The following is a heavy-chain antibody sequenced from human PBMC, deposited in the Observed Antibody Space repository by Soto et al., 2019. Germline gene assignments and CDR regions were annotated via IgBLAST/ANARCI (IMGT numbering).Heavy chain of an antibody. V-gene: IGHV1-46*01. J-gene: IGHJ6*02. CDR1: GYTFTSYY. CDR3: ARDRIVVLPAATSITNYYYYYYGMDV. CDR2: INPSGGST. Sequence: ASVKVSCKASGYTFTSYYMHWVRQAPGQGLEWMGIINPSGGSTSYAQKFQGRVTMTRDTSTSTVYMELSSLRSEDTAVYYCARDRIVVLPAATSITNYYYYYYGMDVWGQGTTVTVSS. D-gene: IGHD2-2*01.